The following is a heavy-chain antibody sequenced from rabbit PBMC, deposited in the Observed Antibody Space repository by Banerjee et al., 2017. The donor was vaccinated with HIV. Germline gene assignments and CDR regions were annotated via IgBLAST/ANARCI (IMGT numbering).Heavy chain of an antibody. D-gene: IGHD4-2*01. CDR3: ARAPYAGNFNL. J-gene: IGHJ4*01. CDR1: GFSFSSYY. V-gene: IGHV1S40*01. CDR2: IYAGRSGNT. Sequence: QSLEESGGDLVKPGASLTLTCTASGFSFSSYYMCWVRQAPGKGLEWIACIYAGRSGNTYYASWAKGRFTISKTSSTTVTLQMTSLTAADTATYFCARAPYAGNFNLWGQGTLVTVS.